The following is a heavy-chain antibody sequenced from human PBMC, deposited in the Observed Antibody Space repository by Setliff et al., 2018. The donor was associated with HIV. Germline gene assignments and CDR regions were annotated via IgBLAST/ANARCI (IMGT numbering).Heavy chain of an antibody. Sequence: GEPLKISCAASGFTFSNYAMSWVRQAPGKGLEWVSSISAGGGDTYYADSVKGRFTISRDKSKNTLSLQMNSLRAEDTAVYYCAKASVTSIQYFDYWGQGTLDTVSS. V-gene: IGHV3-23*01. CDR1: GFTFSNYA. CDR3: AKASVTSIQYFDY. J-gene: IGHJ4*02. CDR2: ISAGGGDT. D-gene: IGHD2-2*02.